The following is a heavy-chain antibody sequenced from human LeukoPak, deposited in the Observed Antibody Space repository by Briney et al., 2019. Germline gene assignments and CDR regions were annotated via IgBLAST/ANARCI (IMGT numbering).Heavy chain of an antibody. CDR2: IYYSGST. J-gene: IGHJ3*02. V-gene: IGHV4-30-4*01. Sequence: PSQTLSLTCTVSGGSISSGDYYWSWICQPPGKGLGWIGYIYYSGSTYYNPSLKSRVTISVDTSKNQISLKMRFVTAADTAVYYCARKLTEGTDDAFDIWGQGTLVTVSS. CDR3: ARKLTEGTDDAFDI. D-gene: IGHD1-1*01. CDR1: GGSISSGDYY.